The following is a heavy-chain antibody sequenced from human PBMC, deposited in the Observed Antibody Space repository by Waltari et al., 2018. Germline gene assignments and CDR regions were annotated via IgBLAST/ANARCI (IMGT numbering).Heavy chain of an antibody. D-gene: IGHD1-26*01. CDR2: INTHTGNP. CDR3: ARGGGTFSKPQYFDS. J-gene: IGHJ4*02. Sequence: QVQLVQSGSELKKPGASVKASCKASGYIFTTYGINWVRQAPGQGLEWMGWINTHTGNPTYVQGFTGRFVFSLDTSVSTAYLQISSLKAEDSVIYYCARGGGTFSKPQYFDSWGQGTRVTVSS. V-gene: IGHV7-4-1*02. CDR1: GYIFTTYG.